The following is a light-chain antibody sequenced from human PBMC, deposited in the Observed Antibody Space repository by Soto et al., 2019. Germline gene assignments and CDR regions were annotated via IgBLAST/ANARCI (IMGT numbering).Light chain of an antibody. CDR2: GAS. Sequence: STGAVSLETGERAPLSCRASQSVSSSYLAWYQQKPGQAPRLLIYGASSRATGIPDRFSGSGSGTDFTLTISRLEPEDFAMYYCQQYGSSPTWTSGQGAKVDIK. CDR1: QSVSSSY. V-gene: IGKV3-20*01. CDR3: QQYGSSPTWT. J-gene: IGKJ1*01.